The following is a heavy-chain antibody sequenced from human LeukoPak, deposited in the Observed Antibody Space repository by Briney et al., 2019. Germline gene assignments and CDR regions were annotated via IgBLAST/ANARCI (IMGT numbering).Heavy chain of an antibody. J-gene: IGHJ6*02. Sequence: PGGSLRLSCAASGFTFSSYAMSWVRKAPGKGLEWVSAISGSGGSTYYADSVKGRFTISRDNSKNTLYLQMNSLRAEDTAVYYCAKVGHGDYVYYYYGMDVWGQGTTVTVSS. V-gene: IGHV3-23*01. D-gene: IGHD4-17*01. CDR1: GFTFSSYA. CDR3: AKVGHGDYVYYYYGMDV. CDR2: ISGSGGST.